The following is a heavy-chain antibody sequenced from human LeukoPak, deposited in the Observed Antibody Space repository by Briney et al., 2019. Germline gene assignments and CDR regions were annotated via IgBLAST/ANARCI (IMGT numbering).Heavy chain of an antibody. CDR1: GYTFTSYD. J-gene: IGHJ4*02. V-gene: IGHV1-8*01. D-gene: IGHD3-16*01. Sequence: GASVKVSCKASGYTFTSYDINWVRQATGQGLEWMGWMSPNSGNTGYAQKFQGRVTMTRNTSKSTAYMELSSLGSEDTAVYYCARDYVSVAPGYWGQGTLVTVSS. CDR2: MSPNSGNT. CDR3: ARDYVSVAPGY.